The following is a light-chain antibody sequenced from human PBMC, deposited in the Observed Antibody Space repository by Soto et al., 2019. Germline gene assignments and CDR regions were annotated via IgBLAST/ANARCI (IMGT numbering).Light chain of an antibody. CDR2: RDN. V-gene: IGLV1-47*01. Sequence: QSVLIQAPSASGAPGQSVTIACSGSSSNIGSNYVSWYRQFPGAAPKLLIYRDNQWPSGVPDRFSGSKSGTSASQAISGLRSEDEADYFCAAWDDSLGGPVFGGGTKLTVL. J-gene: IGLJ2*01. CDR3: AAWDDSLGGPV. CDR1: SSNIGSNY.